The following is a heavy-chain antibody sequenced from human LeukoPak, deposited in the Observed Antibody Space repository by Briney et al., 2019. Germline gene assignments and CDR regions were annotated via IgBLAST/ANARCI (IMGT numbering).Heavy chain of an antibody. Sequence: GGSLRLSCAASGFTFSSYGMHWVRQAPGKGLEWVAVISYDGSNKYYADSVKGRFTISRDNSKNTLYLQMNSLRAEDTAVYYCAKSPYYDSSGYSQFDYWGQGTLVTVSS. V-gene: IGHV3-30*18. CDR2: ISYDGSNK. CDR1: GFTFSSYG. J-gene: IGHJ4*02. CDR3: AKSPYYDSSGYSQFDY. D-gene: IGHD3-22*01.